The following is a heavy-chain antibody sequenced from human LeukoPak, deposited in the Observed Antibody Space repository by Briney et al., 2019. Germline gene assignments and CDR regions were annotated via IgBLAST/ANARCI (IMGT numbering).Heavy chain of an antibody. CDR3: ARGPGAFDI. CDR2: INSDGSST. Sequence: GGSLRLSCVASGFMFSSDWMNWVRHAPGKGLVWVSRINSDGSSTSYADSVKGRFTISRDNAKNTLFLQMNSLRAEDTAVYYCARGPGAFDIWGQGTMVTVSS. CDR1: GFMFSSDW. D-gene: IGHD2-2*01. V-gene: IGHV3-74*01. J-gene: IGHJ3*02.